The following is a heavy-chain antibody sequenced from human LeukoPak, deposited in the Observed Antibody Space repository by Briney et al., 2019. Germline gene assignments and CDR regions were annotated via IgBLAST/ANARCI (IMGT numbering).Heavy chain of an antibody. V-gene: IGHV3-23*01. D-gene: IGHD6-19*01. CDR3: AKGIGGGYSSGSAFDS. CDR2: ISASGGST. Sequence: PGGSLRLSCAASGFTFSSYAMSWVRQAPGKGLEWVSTISASGGSTYYVDSVKGRFSISRDNSNNTPYLHMSSLRAEDTAIYYCAKGIGGGYSSGSAFDSWGQGTLVTVSS. J-gene: IGHJ4*02. CDR1: GFTFSSYA.